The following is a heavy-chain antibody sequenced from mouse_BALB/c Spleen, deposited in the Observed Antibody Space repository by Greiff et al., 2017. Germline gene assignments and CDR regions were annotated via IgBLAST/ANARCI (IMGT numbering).Heavy chain of an antibody. Sequence: EVQLVESGGDLVKPGGSLKLSCAASGFTFSSYGISWVRQTPDKRLEWVATISSGGSSTYYPDSVKGRFTISRDNAKNNLYLQMSSLKSEDTAMYYCAREDDGYDDGFDYWGQGTTVTVSS. CDR3: AREDDGYDDGFDY. CDR2: ISSGGSST. D-gene: IGHD2-2*01. V-gene: IGHV5-6*01. CDR1: GFTFSSYG. J-gene: IGHJ2*01.